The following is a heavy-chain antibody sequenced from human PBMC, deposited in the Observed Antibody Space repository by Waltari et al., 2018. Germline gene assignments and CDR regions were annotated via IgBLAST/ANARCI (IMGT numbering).Heavy chain of an antibody. CDR3: ARKSGWYSRGNQRPSGGFFDS. J-gene: IGHJ4*02. CDR2: NNQGGRT. Sequence: QVQLQQWGAGLLKPSETLSLTCAVYGGSFSAYYWNWSRLSPGKGLEGKGENNQGGRTSYHPSLKSRVFISVDVSKNQFSLRMNSVTAADTAVYYCARKSGWYSRGNQRPSGGFFDSWGQGGLVTVSS. D-gene: IGHD6-13*01. V-gene: IGHV4-34*02. CDR1: GGSFSAYY.